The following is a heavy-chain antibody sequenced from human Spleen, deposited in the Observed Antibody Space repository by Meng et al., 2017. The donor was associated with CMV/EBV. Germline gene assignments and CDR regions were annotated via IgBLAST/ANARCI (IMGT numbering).Heavy chain of an antibody. Sequence: VSGGSISSGDYYWSWIRQTPGKGLEWIGYTYYRGRTYYNPSLKSRVSISVDTSKNQFSLKLRSVTAADTAVHYCARVLNYYYGMDVWGQGTMVTVSS. CDR2: TYYRGRT. CDR1: GGSISSGDYY. CDR3: ARVLNYYYGMDV. J-gene: IGHJ6*02. V-gene: IGHV4-30-4*08.